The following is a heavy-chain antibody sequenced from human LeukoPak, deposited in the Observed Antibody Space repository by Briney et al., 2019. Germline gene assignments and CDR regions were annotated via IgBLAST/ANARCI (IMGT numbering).Heavy chain of an antibody. CDR2: MNPNSGNT. V-gene: IGHV1-8*01. D-gene: IGHD6-19*01. CDR3: ARGRGAVAGTMGRYFDY. J-gene: IGHJ4*02. CDR1: GYTFTSYD. Sequence: ASVKVSCKASGYTFTSYDINWVRQATGQGLEWMGWMNPNSGNTGYAQKFQGRVTMTRNTSISTAYMELSSLRSEGTAVYYCARGRGAVAGTMGRYFDYWGQGTLVTVSS.